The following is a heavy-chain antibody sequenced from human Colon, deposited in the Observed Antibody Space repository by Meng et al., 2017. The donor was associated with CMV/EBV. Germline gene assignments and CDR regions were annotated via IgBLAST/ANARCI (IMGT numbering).Heavy chain of an antibody. CDR2: INQDGSEK. D-gene: IGHD2-15*01. CDR1: GFTFSSYW. CDR3: ARHIFREIVPASLQGY. Sequence: GGSLRLSCAASGFTFSSYWMSWVRQAPGKGLEWVANINQDGSEKYYVDSVKGRFTISRDNAKNSLYLQMNSLRAEDTALYYCARHIFREIVPASLQGYWGQGTLVTVSS. J-gene: IGHJ4*02. V-gene: IGHV3-7*03.